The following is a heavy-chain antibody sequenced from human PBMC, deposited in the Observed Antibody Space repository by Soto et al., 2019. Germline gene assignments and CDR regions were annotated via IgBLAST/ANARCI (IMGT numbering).Heavy chain of an antibody. J-gene: IGHJ6*02. CDR3: ARDGSSNSWYSTDV. CDR1: GFTFSTYT. Sequence: EVQLVESGGGLVKPGGSLRLSCAASGFTFSTYTMNWVRQAPGKGLEWVSSISSSSGYMYYADSVKGRFTISRDNAKKSLDLKMNSLRAEDTAVYYCARDGSSNSWYSTDVWGQGTTVTVSS. D-gene: IGHD2-2*02. V-gene: IGHV3-21*01. CDR2: ISSSSGYM.